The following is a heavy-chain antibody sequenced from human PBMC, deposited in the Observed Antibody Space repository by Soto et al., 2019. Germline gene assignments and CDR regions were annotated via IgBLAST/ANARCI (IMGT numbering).Heavy chain of an antibody. Sequence: EVQLVESGGGLVQPGGSLRLSCAASGFTVSNNYVSWVRQAPGKGLEWVSLIYRDGSTYYADSVKGRFTISRDNSKNTLFLQRNSVRAEDTAVYYCSRNWGNCYFNLWGRGTLVTVGS. J-gene: IGHJ2*01. CDR2: IYRDGST. CDR1: GFTVSNNY. V-gene: IGHV3-66*01. D-gene: IGHD7-27*01. CDR3: SRNWGNCYFNL.